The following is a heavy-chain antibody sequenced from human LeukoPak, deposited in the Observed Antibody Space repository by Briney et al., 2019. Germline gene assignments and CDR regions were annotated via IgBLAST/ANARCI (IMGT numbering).Heavy chain of an antibody. CDR3: ARSIVGATTKYYFDY. V-gene: IGHV1-69*06. J-gene: IGHJ4*02. D-gene: IGHD1-26*01. CDR1: GGTFSSYA. CDR2: IIPIFGTT. Sequence: ASVKVSCKASGGTFSSYAISWVRQAPGQGLEWMGGIIPIFGTTNYAQKFQDRVTITADKSTSTAYMELSSLRSEDTAVYYCARSIVGATTKYYFDYWGQGTLVTVSS.